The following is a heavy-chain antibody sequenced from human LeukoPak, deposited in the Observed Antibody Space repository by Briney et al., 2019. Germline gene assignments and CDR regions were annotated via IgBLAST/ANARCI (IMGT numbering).Heavy chain of an antibody. CDR1: GGTFSSYA. CDR3: AKGYCSGGSCYPGIDV. V-gene: IGHV1-69*04. Sequence: GASVKVSCKASGGTFSSYAISWVRQAPGQGLEWMGRIIPIFGIANYAQKFQGRVTITADKSTSTAYMELSSLRSEDTAVYYCAKGYCSGGSCYPGIDVWGQGTTVTVSS. J-gene: IGHJ6*02. D-gene: IGHD2-15*01. CDR2: IIPIFGIA.